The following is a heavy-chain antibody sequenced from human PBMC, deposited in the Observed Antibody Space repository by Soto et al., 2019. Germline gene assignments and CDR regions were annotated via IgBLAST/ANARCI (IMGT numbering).Heavy chain of an antibody. CDR1: GFTFSSYA. CDR2: ITGSSSYT. CDR3: ARDGSRYSSSTSCLSGYYYYGMDV. D-gene: IGHD2-2*01. J-gene: IGHJ6*02. V-gene: IGHV3-21*05. Sequence: GGSLRLSCAASGFTFSSYAMHWVRQAPGKGLEWVSYITGSSSYTNYADSVKGRFTISGDNAKNSLHLQMNSLRAEDTDVYYCARDGSRYSSSTSCLSGYYYYGMDVWGQGATVTVAS.